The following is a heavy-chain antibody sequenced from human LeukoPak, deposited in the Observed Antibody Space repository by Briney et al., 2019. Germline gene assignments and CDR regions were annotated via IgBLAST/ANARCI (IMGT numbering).Heavy chain of an antibody. CDR3: ARGARGYDFWSGYYYYYYYYGMDV. D-gene: IGHD3-3*01. Sequence: ETLSLTCAVYGGSFSGYHWSWIRQPPGKGLEWVSALSGNGVKTYYADSVKGRFTISRDNSKNTLYLQMNSLRAEDTAVYYCARGARGYDFWSGYYYYYYYYGMDVWGQGTTVTVSS. CDR2: LSGNGVKT. J-gene: IGHJ6*02. CDR1: GGSFSGYH. V-gene: IGHV3-23*01.